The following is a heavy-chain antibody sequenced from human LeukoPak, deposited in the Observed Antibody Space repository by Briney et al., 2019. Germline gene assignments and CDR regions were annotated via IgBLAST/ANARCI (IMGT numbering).Heavy chain of an antibody. CDR3: AREPRWELKKVAFDY. D-gene: IGHD1-26*01. CDR2: IYYSGST. J-gene: IGHJ4*02. CDR1: GGSISSSSYY. Sequence: PSETLSLTCTVSGGSISSSSYYWGWIRQPPGKGLEWIGSIYYSGSTYYNPSLKSRVTISVDTSKNQFSLKLSSVTAADTAVYYCAREPRWELKKVAFDYWGQGTLVTVSS. V-gene: IGHV4-39*02.